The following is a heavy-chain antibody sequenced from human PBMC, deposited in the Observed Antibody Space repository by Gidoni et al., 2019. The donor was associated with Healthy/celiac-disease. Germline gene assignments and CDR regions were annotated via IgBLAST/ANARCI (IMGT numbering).Heavy chain of an antibody. CDR2: ISGSGGST. CDR1: GSPFSSYA. V-gene: IGHV3-23*01. CDR3: AKMGEDDYGDYGVLTRLGWYFDL. Sequence: EVQLLESGGGLVQPGGSLRLSCAASGSPFSSYAMGWVRQAPGKGLEWVSAISGSGGSTYYADSVKGRFTISRDNSKNTLYLQMNSLRAEDTAVYYCAKMGEDDYGDYGVLTRLGWYFDLWGRGTLVTVSS. J-gene: IGHJ2*01. D-gene: IGHD4-17*01.